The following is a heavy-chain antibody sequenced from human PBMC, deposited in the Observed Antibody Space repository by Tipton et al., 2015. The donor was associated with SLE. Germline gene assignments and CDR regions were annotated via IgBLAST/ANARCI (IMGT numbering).Heavy chain of an antibody. D-gene: IGHD3-10*01. J-gene: IGHJ5*02. V-gene: IGHV1-2*06. CDR3: AREGFPPNSVTYGSGRRESPRRYWFDP. CDR2: INPNSGGT. CDR1: GYTFTGYY. Sequence: QLVQSGAEVKKPGASVKVSCKASGYTFTGYYMHWVRQAPGQGLEWMGRINPNSGGTNYAQKFQGRVTMTRDTSISTAYMELSRLRSDDTAVYYCAREGFPPNSVTYGSGRRESPRRYWFDPWGQGTLVTVSS.